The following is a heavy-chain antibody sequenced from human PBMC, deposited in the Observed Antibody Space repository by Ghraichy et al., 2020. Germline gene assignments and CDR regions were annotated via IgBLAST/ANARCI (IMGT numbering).Heavy chain of an antibody. V-gene: IGHV3-7*04. D-gene: IGHD6-19*01. Sequence: GGSLRLSCAASGFTFSSYWMSWVRQAPGKGLEWGANIKQEGSEKYYVDSVKGRFTISRDNAKNSLYLQMNSLRAEDTAVYYCARDLMQWLADYWGQGTLVPVSS. CDR3: ARDLMQWLADY. CDR2: IKQEGSEK. J-gene: IGHJ4*02. CDR1: GFTFSSYW.